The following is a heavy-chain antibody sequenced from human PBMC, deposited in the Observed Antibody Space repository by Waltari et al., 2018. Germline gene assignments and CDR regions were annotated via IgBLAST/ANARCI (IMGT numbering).Heavy chain of an antibody. CDR2: IDGPTTNT. D-gene: IGHD2-8*01. Sequence: EVQLLESGGGLVQPGESLRLSCVASGFNFGSYSMSWVRQDPGKGLEWVSTIDGPTTNTHYADSVEGRFTISRDNSKNTLYLHMNSLRADDTTIYYCATWMVSHFDYWGQGTLVTASP. J-gene: IGHJ4*02. CDR1: GFNFGSYS. CDR3: ATWMVSHFDY. V-gene: IGHV3-23*01.